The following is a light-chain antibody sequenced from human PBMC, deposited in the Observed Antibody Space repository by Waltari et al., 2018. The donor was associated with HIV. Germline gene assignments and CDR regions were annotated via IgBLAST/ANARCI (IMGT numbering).Light chain of an antibody. J-gene: IGLJ2*01. V-gene: IGLV2-14*03. CDR3: SSYTGSGSLV. Sequence: QSALTQPASVPGSPGQSITVSCSGTSSDVGNYNYVSWYQKHPCKAPILTIYDVPDRPSVVSKRFSGSKSGNTASLTISGLQPEDEADYYCSSYTGSGSLVFGGGTKLTVL. CDR1: SSDVGNYNY. CDR2: DVP.